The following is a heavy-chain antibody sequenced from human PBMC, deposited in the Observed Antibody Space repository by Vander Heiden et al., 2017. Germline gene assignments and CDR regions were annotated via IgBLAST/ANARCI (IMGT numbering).Heavy chain of an antibody. V-gene: IGHV1-18*01. CDR3: ARDWWGVDRAMERNFLDP. CDR2: ISAYDGYP. D-gene: IGHD5-18*01. J-gene: IGHJ5*02. CDR1: GYSFNSYG. Sequence: QVQLVQSGAEVKKPGASVKVSCTASGYSFNSYGINWVRQAPGQGLEWMGRISAYDGYPNYAQKFQGRVTMTVDTSTSTAYMELRSLRSDDTAVYSCARDWWGVDRAMERNFLDPWGQGTLVTVSS.